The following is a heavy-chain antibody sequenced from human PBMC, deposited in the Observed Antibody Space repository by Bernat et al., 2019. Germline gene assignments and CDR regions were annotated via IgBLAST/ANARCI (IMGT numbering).Heavy chain of an antibody. D-gene: IGHD3-16*01. J-gene: IGHJ4*02. CDR3: ARKGMITLGAPAPEFDY. V-gene: IGHV3-30*01. Sequence: QVQLVESGGGVVQPGRSLRLSCAAPGFTFSSYAMHWVRQAPGKGLEGVAVISSDGSNKYYADSVKGRFTISRDNSKNTLYLQMNSLRAEDTAVYYCARKGMITLGAPAPEFDYWGQGTLVTVSS. CDR2: ISSDGSNK. CDR1: GFTFSSYA.